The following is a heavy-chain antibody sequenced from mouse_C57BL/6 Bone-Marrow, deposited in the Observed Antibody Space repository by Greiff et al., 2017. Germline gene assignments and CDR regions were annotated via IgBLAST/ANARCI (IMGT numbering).Heavy chain of an antibody. CDR3: SSFDGNYFDF. CDR2: IDPEIGDT. D-gene: IGHD2-3*01. V-gene: IGHV14-4*01. CDR1: GFNIKDDY. J-gene: IGHJ2*01. Sequence: EVQLQQSGAELVRPGASVKLSCTASGFNIKDDYIHWVKQRPEQGLEWIGWIDPEIGDTAYASKFQGKATITSETSSNTAYLPLSSLTSEDTAVYYCSSFDGNYFDFGGQGTPLTVAS.